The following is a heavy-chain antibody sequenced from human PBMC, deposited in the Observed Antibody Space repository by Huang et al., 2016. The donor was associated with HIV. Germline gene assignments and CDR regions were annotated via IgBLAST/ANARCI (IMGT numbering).Heavy chain of an antibody. V-gene: IGHV4-34*02. CDR1: GWAFRCSS. J-gene: IGHJ4*02. D-gene: IGHD3-10*01. Sequence: QVQLKQWGAGLLKPSETLSLTCAVYGWAFRCSSWTLIRQFPEKGLEWIGDINHNGKSIYIPSLSARVTISTDTSKNDFSLHLTALTATDTALYYCARGFNYYASDNLGVYYFDSWGLGTLVTVSP. CDR2: INHNGKS. CDR3: ARGFNYYASDNLGVYYFDS.